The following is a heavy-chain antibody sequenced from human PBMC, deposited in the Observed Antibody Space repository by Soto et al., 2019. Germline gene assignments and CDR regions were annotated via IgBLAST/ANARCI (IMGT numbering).Heavy chain of an antibody. CDR2: ISGSGGST. CDR3: AKDRLRFLEWLLLDY. D-gene: IGHD3-3*01. J-gene: IGHJ4*02. V-gene: IGHV3-23*01. CDR1: GFTFSSYA. Sequence: GGSLRLSCAASGFTFSSYAMSWVRQAPGKGLEWVSAISGSGGSTYYADSVKGRFTISRDNSKNTLYLQMNSLRAEDTAVYYCAKDRLRFLEWLLLDYWGQGTLVTVSS.